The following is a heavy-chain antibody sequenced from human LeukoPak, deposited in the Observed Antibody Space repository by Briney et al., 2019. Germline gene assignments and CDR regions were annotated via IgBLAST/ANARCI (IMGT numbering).Heavy chain of an antibody. CDR3: ARGWLGYTDGDAFDI. J-gene: IGHJ3*02. V-gene: IGHV3-74*01. CDR2: INSDGSST. CDR1: GFTFSSYW. D-gene: IGHD6-13*01. Sequence: PGGSLRLSCAASGFTFSSYWMHWVRQAPGKGLVWVSRINSDGSSTSYADSVKGRFTISRDNVKNTLYLQMNSLRAEDTAVYYRARGWLGYTDGDAFDIWGQGTMVTVSS.